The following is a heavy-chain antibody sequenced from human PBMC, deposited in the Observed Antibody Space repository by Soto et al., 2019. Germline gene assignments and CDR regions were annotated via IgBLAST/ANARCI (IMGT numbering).Heavy chain of an antibody. Sequence: ASETLSLTCAVSGGSISSSNWWGCVRQPPGKGLEWIGEIYHSGSTNYNPSLKSRVTISVDKSKNQFSLKLSSVTAADTAVYYCAREPGAAAGTIDYWGQGTLVTVSS. CDR1: GGSISSSNW. D-gene: IGHD6-13*01. CDR3: AREPGAAAGTIDY. V-gene: IGHV4-4*02. J-gene: IGHJ4*02. CDR2: IYHSGST.